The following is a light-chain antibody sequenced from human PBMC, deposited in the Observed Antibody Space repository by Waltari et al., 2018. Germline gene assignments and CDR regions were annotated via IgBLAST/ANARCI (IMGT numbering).Light chain of an antibody. J-gene: IGLJ1*01. Sequence: QSVLTQSPSASGTPGQRVTISCPGSSSNVGSNSVDWYQKLPGPAPQLLTYSNTQRPSGVPDRFSGSKSGTSASLAISGLQSEDEAEYFCAAWDDSLTGYVFGTGTKVTVL. CDR3: AAWDDSLTGYV. CDR1: SSNVGSNS. CDR2: SNT. V-gene: IGLV1-44*01.